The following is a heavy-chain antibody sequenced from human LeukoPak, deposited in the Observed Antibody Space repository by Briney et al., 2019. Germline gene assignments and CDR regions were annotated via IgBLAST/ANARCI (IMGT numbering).Heavy chain of an antibody. Sequence: GGSLRLSCAASGFTFSSYGMPWVRQAPGKGLEWVAVIWYDGSNKYYADSVKGRFTISRDNSKNTLYLQMNSLRAEDTAVYYCARGDCGGDCYSSFIDYWGQGTLVTVSS. CDR3: ARGDCGGDCYSSFIDY. J-gene: IGHJ4*02. V-gene: IGHV3-33*01. CDR1: GFTFSSYG. D-gene: IGHD2-21*02. CDR2: IWYDGSNK.